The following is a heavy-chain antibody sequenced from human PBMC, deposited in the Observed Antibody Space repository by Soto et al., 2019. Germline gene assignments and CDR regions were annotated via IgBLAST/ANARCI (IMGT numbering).Heavy chain of an antibody. V-gene: IGHV3-13*01. J-gene: IGHJ4*02. D-gene: IGHD3-16*01. CDR1: GFTFSSYD. Sequence: EVQLVESGGDLVQPGGSLRLSCAASGFTFSSYDFHWVRQATGKGLEWVSGIGTAGDTYYAGSVKGRFIMSRENAKNSLYLQMNSLGAGDTAVYYCTRGADGFDYWGPGTLVTVSS. CDR2: IGTAGDT. CDR3: TRGADGFDY.